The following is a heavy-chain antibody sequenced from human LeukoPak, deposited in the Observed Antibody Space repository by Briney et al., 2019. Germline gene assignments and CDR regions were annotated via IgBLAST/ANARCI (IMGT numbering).Heavy chain of an antibody. CDR1: GGSFSGYY. D-gene: IGHD3-22*01. Sequence: PSETLSLTCAVYGGSFSGYYWSWIRQPPGKGLEWIGEINHSGSTNYNPSLKSRVTISVDTSKNQFSLKLSSVTAADTAVYYCARGDYYDSSGYRKGFDYWGQGTLVTVSS. CDR3: ARGDYYDSSGYRKGFDY. CDR2: INHSGST. J-gene: IGHJ4*02. V-gene: IGHV4-34*01.